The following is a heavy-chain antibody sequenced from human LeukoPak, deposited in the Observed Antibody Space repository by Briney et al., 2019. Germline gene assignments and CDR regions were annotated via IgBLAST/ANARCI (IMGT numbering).Heavy chain of an antibody. V-gene: IGHV3-64*01. CDR2: ISSNGGST. J-gene: IGHJ6*03. D-gene: IGHD3-3*01. Sequence: PGGSLRLSCAASGFTFSSYAMHWVRQAPGKGLEYVSAISSNGGSTYYANSVKGRFTISRDNSKNTLYLQMNSLRAEDTAVYYCAKVSRVWSGGYYYYMDVWGKGTTVTVSS. CDR1: GFTFSSYA. CDR3: AKVSRVWSGGYYYYMDV.